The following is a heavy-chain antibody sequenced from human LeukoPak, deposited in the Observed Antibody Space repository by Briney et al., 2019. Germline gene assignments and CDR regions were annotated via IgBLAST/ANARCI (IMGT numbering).Heavy chain of an antibody. J-gene: IGHJ6*03. V-gene: IGHV1-69*13. Sequence: SVKVSCKASGGTFSSYAISWVRQAPGQGLEWMAGIIPIFGTANYAQKFQGRVTITADESTSTAYMELSSLRSEDTAVYYCARSPLAYCSSTSCPYRVYYYYYYMDVWGKGTTVTVSS. CDR1: GGTFSSYA. D-gene: IGHD2-2*01. CDR2: IIPIFGTA. CDR3: ARSPLAYCSSTSCPYRVYYYYYYMDV.